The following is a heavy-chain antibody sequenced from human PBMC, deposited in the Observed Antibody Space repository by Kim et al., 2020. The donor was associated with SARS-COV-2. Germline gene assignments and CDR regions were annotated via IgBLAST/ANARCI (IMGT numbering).Heavy chain of an antibody. CDR3: ARDEGVTILGVVVYSSIRHFGF. V-gene: IGHV1-18*01. CDR2: ISAYNGNT. CDR1: GYTFTSYG. D-gene: IGHD3-3*01. Sequence: ASVKVSCKASGYTFTSYGISWVRQAPGQGLEWMGWISAYNGNTNYAQKLQGRVTMTTDTSTSTAYMELRSLRSDDTAVYYCARDEGVTILGVVVYSSIRHFGFGGQGTVVTVP. J-gene: IGHJ4*02.